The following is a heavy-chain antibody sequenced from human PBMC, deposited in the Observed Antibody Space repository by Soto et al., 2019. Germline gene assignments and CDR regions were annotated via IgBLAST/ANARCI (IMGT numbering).Heavy chain of an antibody. Sequence: GSLRLSCAASGFTVSSNYMSWVRQAPGKGLEWVSVIYSGGSTYYADSVKGRFTISRDNSKNTLYLQMNSLRAEDTAVYYCASRSRQDAFDIWGQGTMVTVSS. J-gene: IGHJ3*02. CDR1: GFTVSSNY. D-gene: IGHD2-15*01. CDR3: ASRSRQDAFDI. V-gene: IGHV3-53*01. CDR2: IYSGGST.